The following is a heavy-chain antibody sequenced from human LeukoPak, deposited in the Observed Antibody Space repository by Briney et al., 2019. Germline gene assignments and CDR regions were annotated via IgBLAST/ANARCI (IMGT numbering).Heavy chain of an antibody. CDR3: ARGGGGSPWLDS. V-gene: IGHV1-18*01. D-gene: IGHD1-26*01. J-gene: IGHJ4*02. CDR2: IRVYNGHT. CDR1: GYVFAAYA. Sequence: ASVKVSCKPSGYVFAAYAVSWVRQAPGEGLEWVGWIRVYNGHTDYAQKLQDRVTLTTASSTTTVYMELSSLTSDDTAVYYCARGGGGSPWLDSWGQGTLVTVSS.